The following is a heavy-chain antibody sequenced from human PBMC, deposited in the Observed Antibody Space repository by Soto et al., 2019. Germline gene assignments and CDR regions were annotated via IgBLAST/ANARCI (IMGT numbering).Heavy chain of an antibody. J-gene: IGHJ6*02. CDR3: ARDGEWLQRYYYYYNGMDV. V-gene: IGHV1-2*02. D-gene: IGHD5-12*01. Sequence: ASVKVSCKASGYTFSGYYMYWVRQAPGQGLEWMGWINPNSGGTNYGQKFQGRVTMTRDTSISTAYMELSRLRSDDTAVYYCARDGEWLQRYYYYYNGMDVWGQGTTVTVSS. CDR1: GYTFSGYY. CDR2: INPNSGGT.